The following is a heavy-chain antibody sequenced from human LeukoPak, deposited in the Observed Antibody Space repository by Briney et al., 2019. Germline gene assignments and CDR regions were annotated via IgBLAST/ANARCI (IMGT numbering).Heavy chain of an antibody. J-gene: IGHJ3*02. CDR3: ARSHVFDAFDI. V-gene: IGHV3-66*01. CDR1: GFTVSSNY. D-gene: IGHD2-21*01. Sequence: GGSLRLSCAASGFTVSSNYMSWVRQAPGKGLEWVSVIYSGGSTYYADSVKGRFTISRDNSKNTLYLQMNSLRAEDAAVYHCARSHVFDAFDIWGQGTMVTVSS. CDR2: IYSGGST.